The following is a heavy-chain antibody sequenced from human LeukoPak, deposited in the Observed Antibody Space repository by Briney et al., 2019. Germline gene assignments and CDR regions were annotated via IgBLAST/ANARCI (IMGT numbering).Heavy chain of an antibody. V-gene: IGHV4-34*01. CDR3: ARNGYSYGLGY. D-gene: IGHD5-18*01. CDR2: INHSGST. Sequence: SETLSLTCTVSGSSISNYYWGWIRQPPGKGLEWIGEINHSGSTNYNPSLKSRVTISVDTSKNQFSLKLSSVTAADTAVYYCARNGYSYGLGYWGQGTLVTVSS. CDR1: GSSISNYY. J-gene: IGHJ4*02.